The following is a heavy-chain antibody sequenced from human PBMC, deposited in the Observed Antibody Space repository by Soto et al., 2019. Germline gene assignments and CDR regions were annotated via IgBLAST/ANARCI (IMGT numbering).Heavy chain of an antibody. CDR2: ISGSGGST. D-gene: IGHD5-12*01. J-gene: IGHJ4*02. V-gene: IGHV3-23*01. CDR3: AKGRGLYSCYDYFFDY. Sequence: GGSLRLSCAASGFTFSSYAMSWVRQAPGKGLEWVSAISGSGGSTYYADSVKGRFTISRDNSKNTLYLQMNSLRAEDTAVYYCAKGRGLYSCYDYFFDYWGQGTLVTVSS. CDR1: GFTFSSYA.